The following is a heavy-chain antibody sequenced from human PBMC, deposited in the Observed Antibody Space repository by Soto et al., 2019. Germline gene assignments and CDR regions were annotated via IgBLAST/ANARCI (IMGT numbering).Heavy chain of an antibody. CDR3: PSAYDYVWKDANWFDP. D-gene: IGHD3-16*01. CDR2: IYYSGST. J-gene: IGHJ5*02. CDR1: GGSISSGGYY. V-gene: IGHV4-31*03. Sequence: KTSETLSLTCTVSGGSISSGGYYWSWIRQHPGKGLEWIGYIYYSGSTYYNPSLKSRVTISVDTSKNQFSLKLSSVTAADTAVYYCPSAYDYVWKDANWFDPWGQGTLVTVSS.